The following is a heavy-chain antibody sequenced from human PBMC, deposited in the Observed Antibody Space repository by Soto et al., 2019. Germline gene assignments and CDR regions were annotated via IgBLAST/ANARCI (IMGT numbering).Heavy chain of an antibody. D-gene: IGHD6-19*01. Sequence: EVQLLESGGGLVQPGGSLRPSCAPSGFPFSSYAMSWVRQVPGRGLGWVSAISGSGGSTYYADSVKGRFTISRDNSKNTLYLQMNSLRAEDTAVYYCAKILGTSVAGFFDYWGQGTLVTVSS. CDR3: AKILGTSVAGFFDY. CDR2: ISGSGGST. CDR1: GFPFSSYA. J-gene: IGHJ4*02. V-gene: IGHV3-23*01.